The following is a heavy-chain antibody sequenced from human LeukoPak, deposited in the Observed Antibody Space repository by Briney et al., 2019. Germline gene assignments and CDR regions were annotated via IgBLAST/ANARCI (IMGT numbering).Heavy chain of an antibody. D-gene: IGHD3-16*02. Sequence: GGSLRLSCAASGFTFSSHWMHWVRQVPGKGPVWGSRIHRDGSTTNYADSVKGRFTISRDNTKNTLYLQMSSLRDEDTAIYYCARARPDGSSYFDYWGQGILVTVSS. V-gene: IGHV3-74*01. CDR2: IHRDGSTT. CDR1: GFTFSSHW. J-gene: IGHJ4*02. CDR3: ARARPDGSSYFDY.